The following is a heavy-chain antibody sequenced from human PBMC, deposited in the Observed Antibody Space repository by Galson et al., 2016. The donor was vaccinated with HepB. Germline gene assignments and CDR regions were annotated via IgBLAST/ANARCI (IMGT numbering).Heavy chain of an antibody. CDR3: ARGDIVGAIFDY. D-gene: IGHD1-26*01. V-gene: IGHV3-21*01. Sequence: SLRLSCAASGFTFSSYSMNWVRQAPGKGLEWVSSISSSSSYIYYADSVKGRFTISRDNAKNPLYLQMNSLRAEDTAVYYCARGDIVGAIFDYWGQGTLVSLSS. CDR1: GFTFSSYS. J-gene: IGHJ4*02. CDR2: ISSSSSYI.